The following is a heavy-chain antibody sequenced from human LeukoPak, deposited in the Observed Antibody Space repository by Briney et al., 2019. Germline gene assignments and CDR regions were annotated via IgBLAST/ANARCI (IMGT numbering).Heavy chain of an antibody. V-gene: IGHV3-64*01. CDR2: ITSDGGIT. D-gene: IGHD1-20*01. Sequence: GGSLRLSCAASGFTFSPYSMHWVRQAPGKGLEYVSSITSDGGITYYANSVKGRFTISRDNSRNTMYLQMGSLRAEDMAVYYCARDLTGTGDYWGQGTLVTVSS. CDR1: GFTFSPYS. CDR3: ARDLTGTGDY. J-gene: IGHJ4*02.